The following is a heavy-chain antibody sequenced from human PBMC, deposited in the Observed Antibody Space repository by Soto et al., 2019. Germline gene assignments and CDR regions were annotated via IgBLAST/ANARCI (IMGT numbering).Heavy chain of an antibody. D-gene: IGHD3-3*01. J-gene: IGHJ6*02. V-gene: IGHV3-23*01. CDR1: GFTFSSYA. Sequence: GGSLRLSCAASGFTFSSYAMSWVRQAPGKGLEWVSAVGTGGTAYYADSVKGRFTMSRDNSKNTLYLQMNSLRAEDTAVYYCAKDVLRFLEWLAFYGMDVWGQGTTVTVSS. CDR3: AKDVLRFLEWLAFYGMDV. CDR2: VGTGGTA.